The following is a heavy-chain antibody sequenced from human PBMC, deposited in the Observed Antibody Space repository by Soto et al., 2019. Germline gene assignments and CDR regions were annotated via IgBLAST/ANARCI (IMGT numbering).Heavy chain of an antibody. CDR2: IFHGGST. CDR1: GAPITWGDYS. V-gene: IGHV4-30-2*01. J-gene: IGHJ6*02. Sequence: SETLSLTCAISGAPITWGDYSWNWIRQPPGKGLEWIGYIFHGGSTYYNPSLRSRVTISVDRSRTQFSLKMSSVTAADTAVYYCARDRKQNGDYLPDYYYGMDVWGQGTTVTVSS. D-gene: IGHD4-17*01. CDR3: ARDRKQNGDYLPDYYYGMDV.